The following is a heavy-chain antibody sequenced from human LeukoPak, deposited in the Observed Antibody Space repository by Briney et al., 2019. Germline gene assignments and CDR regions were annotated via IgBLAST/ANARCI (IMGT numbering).Heavy chain of an antibody. CDR1: GYTFTSYG. J-gene: IGHJ4*02. V-gene: IGHV1-8*01. CDR2: MNPNSGNT. Sequence: ASVKVSCKASGYTFTSYGINWVRQATGQGLEWMGWMNPNSGNTGYAQKFQGRVTMTRNTSISTAYMELSSLRSEDTAVYYCARGPTREDFWSGYFLRYFDYWGQGTLVTVSS. D-gene: IGHD3-3*01. CDR3: ARGPTREDFWSGYFLRYFDY.